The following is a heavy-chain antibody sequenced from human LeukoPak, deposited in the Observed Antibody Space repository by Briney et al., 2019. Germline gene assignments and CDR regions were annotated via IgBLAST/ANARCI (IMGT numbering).Heavy chain of an antibody. CDR3: TTDTAGIVDY. CDR1: GFTFSSYG. Sequence: GGSLRLSCAASGFTFSSYGMHWVRQAPGKGLEWVAVIWYDGSNKYYADSVKGRFTISRDDSKNTLYLQMNSLKTEDTAVYYCTTDTAGIVDYWGQGTLVTVSS. D-gene: IGHD3-10*01. CDR2: IWYDGSNK. J-gene: IGHJ4*02. V-gene: IGHV3-33*01.